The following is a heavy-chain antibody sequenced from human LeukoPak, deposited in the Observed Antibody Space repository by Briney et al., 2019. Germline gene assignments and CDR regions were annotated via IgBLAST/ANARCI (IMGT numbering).Heavy chain of an antibody. CDR2: INHSGST. J-gene: IGHJ1*01. CDR3: ARGRCSGGSCYKGHFQH. V-gene: IGHV4-34*01. D-gene: IGHD2-15*01. CDR1: GGSFSGYY. Sequence: PSETLSLTCAVYGGSFSGYYWSWIRQPPGKGLEWIGEINHSGSTSYNPSLKSRVTISVDTSKNQFSLKLSSVTAADTAVYYCARGRCSGGSCYKGHFQHWGQGTLVTVSS.